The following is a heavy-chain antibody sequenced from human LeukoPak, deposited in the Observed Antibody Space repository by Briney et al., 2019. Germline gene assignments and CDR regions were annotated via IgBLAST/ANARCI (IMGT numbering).Heavy chain of an antibody. CDR2: IYSSGST. J-gene: IGHJ4*02. D-gene: IGHD5-18*01. V-gene: IGHV4-4*07. CDR3: AREGGYSYGSWFDY. CDR1: GAPISSYY. Sequence: PSETLSLTCTVPGAPISSYYWSWIRQPAGKGLEWIGRIYSSGSTNYNPSLKSRVTLSVDTSKNQFSLKRSSVTAADTAVYYCAREGGYSYGSWFDYWGQGTLVIVSS.